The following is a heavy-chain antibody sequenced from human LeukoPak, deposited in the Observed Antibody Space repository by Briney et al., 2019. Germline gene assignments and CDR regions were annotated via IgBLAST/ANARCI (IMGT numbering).Heavy chain of an antibody. CDR2: ISSSGGST. CDR3: AREGSGYSNYNDS. Sequence: GGSLRLSCAASRFTFSSVARRWVHQAPGKGREWVSAISSSGGSTYYADSVRGRFIISRDSSKNTLYLQMNSLRVEDTAVYYCAREGSGYSNYNDSWGQGTLVTVS. J-gene: IGHJ4*02. D-gene: IGHD4-11*01. CDR1: RFTFSSVA. V-gene: IGHV3-23*01.